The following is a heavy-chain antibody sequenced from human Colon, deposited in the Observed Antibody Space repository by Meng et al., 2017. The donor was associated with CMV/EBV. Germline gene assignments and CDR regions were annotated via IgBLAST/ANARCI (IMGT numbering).Heavy chain of an antibody. V-gene: IGHV5-51*01. Sequence: GESLKISCKGVGYTLSNYWIGWVRQKPGKGLEWLGIVQPGISESKYSPSFQGVVTISADRSSSTAYLEWTSVKATDTAIYYCARQKYSCRSTTCPFEHWGQGTLVTVSS. CDR2: VQPGISES. CDR3: ARQKYSCRSTTCPFEH. D-gene: IGHD2-2*01. J-gene: IGHJ4*02. CDR1: GYTLSNYW.